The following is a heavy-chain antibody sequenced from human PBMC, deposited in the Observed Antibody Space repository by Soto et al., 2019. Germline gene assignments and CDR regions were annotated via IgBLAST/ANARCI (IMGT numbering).Heavy chain of an antibody. CDR3: ARAPPGPAPRWGV. CDR1: GGSISSGGYS. Sequence: QLQMQESGSGLVKPSQTLFLTCTVSGGSISSGGYSWSWIRQTPGKGLEWIGYIYPTGKTYYNPSLKNRATLSIDTSQNQFSLQLTSVTAADTAVYYCARAPPGPAPRWGVWGHGTTVTVSS. J-gene: IGHJ6*02. V-gene: IGHV4-30-2*01. D-gene: IGHD3-16*01. CDR2: IYPTGKT.